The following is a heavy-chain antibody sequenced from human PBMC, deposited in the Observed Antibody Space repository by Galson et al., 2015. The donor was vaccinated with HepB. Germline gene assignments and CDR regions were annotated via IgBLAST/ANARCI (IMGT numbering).Heavy chain of an antibody. V-gene: IGHV3-21*06. D-gene: IGHD3-10*01. J-gene: IGHJ5*02. Sequence: SLRLSCAASGFTFSSYGMSWVRQAPGKGLEWASSISSSSSYIYNADSMKGRFTISRDNAKNSLYLQMNRLRAEDTAVYYCARAARYYGSGSYGVWFDPWGQGTLVTVSS. CDR3: ARAARYYGSGSYGVWFDP. CDR2: ISSSSSYI. CDR1: GFTFSSYG.